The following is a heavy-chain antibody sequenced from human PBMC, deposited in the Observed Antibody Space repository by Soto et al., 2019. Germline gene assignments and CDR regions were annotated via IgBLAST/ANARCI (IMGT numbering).Heavy chain of an antibody. CDR3: GRMVRGAVPYYYGMDV. V-gene: IGHV3-23*01. CDR1: GFTFSSYA. J-gene: IGHJ6*02. D-gene: IGHD3-10*01. Sequence: EVQLLESGGGLVQPGGSLRHSCAASGFTFSSYAMSWVRQAPGKGLEWVSAISGSGGSTYYADSVKGRFTISRDNSKNTLYLQMNSLRAEDTAVYYCGRMVRGAVPYYYGMDVWGQGTTVTVSS. CDR2: ISGSGGST.